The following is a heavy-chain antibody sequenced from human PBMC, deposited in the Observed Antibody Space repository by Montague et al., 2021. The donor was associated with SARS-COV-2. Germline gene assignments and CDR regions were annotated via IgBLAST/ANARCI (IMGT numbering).Heavy chain of an antibody. V-gene: IGHV6-1*01. CDR2: TKYTSTRYE. D-gene: IGHD2-8*02. J-gene: IGHJ3*01. Sequence: CAISGDSVSSNIAAWNWIRQSLSRGLEWLGRTKYTSTRYETYAVSVQSRITITADTSKNQFSLHLNSVTPEDTAVYYCARDLYWAFDAWGLGTTVTVSA. CDR1: GDSVSSNIAA. CDR3: ARDLYWAFDA.